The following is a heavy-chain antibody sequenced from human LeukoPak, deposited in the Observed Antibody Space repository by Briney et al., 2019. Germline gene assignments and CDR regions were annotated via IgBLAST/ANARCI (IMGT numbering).Heavy chain of an antibody. J-gene: IGHJ4*02. CDR3: AKVVTYYYDSSGYYYFDY. CDR1: GFTFSSYA. CDR2: ISGSGGST. D-gene: IGHD3-22*01. Sequence: GGSLRLSCAASGFTFSSYAMSWVRQAPGKGLEWVSAISGSGGSTYYADSVKGRFTISRDNSKNTLYLQMNSLRAEDTAVYYCAKVVTYYYDSSGYYYFDYWGQGTLVIVSS. V-gene: IGHV3-23*01.